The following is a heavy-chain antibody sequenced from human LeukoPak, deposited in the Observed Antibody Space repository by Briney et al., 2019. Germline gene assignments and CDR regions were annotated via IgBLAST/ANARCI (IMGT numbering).Heavy chain of an antibody. CDR1: GYNFTNYG. J-gene: IGHJ4*02. CDR3: ARDGIPIHPKLAFDY. Sequence: GASVEDSCKASGYNFTNYGFTWVRQAPGQGLEWMGWLNPNSGGTNYAQKCQGRVAMTRDTSISTAYMELSRLRSDDTAVYYCARDGIPIHPKLAFDYWGQGTLVTVSS. V-gene: IGHV1-2*02. D-gene: IGHD1-14*01. CDR2: LNPNSGGT.